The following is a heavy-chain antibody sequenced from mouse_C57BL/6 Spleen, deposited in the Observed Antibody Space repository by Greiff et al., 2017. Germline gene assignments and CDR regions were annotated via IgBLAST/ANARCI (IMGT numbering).Heavy chain of an antibody. V-gene: IGHV5-12*01. Sequence: EVHLVESGGGLVQPGGSLKLSCAASGFTFSDYYMYWVRQTPEKRLEWVAYISNGGGSTYYPDTVKGRFTISRDNAKNTLYLQMSRLKSEDTAMYYCARTYYYGNPYAMDYWGQGTSVTVSS. D-gene: IGHD1-1*01. CDR3: ARTYYYGNPYAMDY. CDR2: ISNGGGST. CDR1: GFTFSDYY. J-gene: IGHJ4*01.